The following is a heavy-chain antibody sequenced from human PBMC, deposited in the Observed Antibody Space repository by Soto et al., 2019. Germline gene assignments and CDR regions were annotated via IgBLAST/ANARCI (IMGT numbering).Heavy chain of an antibody. V-gene: IGHV3-30-3*01. CDR3: ARDWCSSTSCYAYYFDY. J-gene: IGHJ4*02. CDR2: ISYDGSNK. Sequence: PGGSLRLSCAASGFTFSSYAMHWVRQAPGKGLEWVAVISYDGSNKYYADSVKGRFTISRDNSKNTLYLQMNSLRAEDTAVYYCARDWCSSTSCYAYYFDYWGQGTLVTVSS. D-gene: IGHD2-2*01. CDR1: GFTFSSYA.